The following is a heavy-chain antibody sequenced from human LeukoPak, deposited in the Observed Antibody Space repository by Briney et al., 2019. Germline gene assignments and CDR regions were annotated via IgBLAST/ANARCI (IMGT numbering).Heavy chain of an antibody. CDR3: ARQGRPWFAGGY. D-gene: IGHD3-10*01. V-gene: IGHV4-39*01. Sequence: PSETLSLTCTVSGGSISSSSYYWGWIRLPPGKGLGWIGSIYYSGSTYYNPSLKSRVTISVDTSKNQFSLKLSSVTAADTAVYYCARQGRPWFAGGYWGQGTLVTVSS. CDR1: GGSISSSSYY. CDR2: IYYSGST. J-gene: IGHJ4*02.